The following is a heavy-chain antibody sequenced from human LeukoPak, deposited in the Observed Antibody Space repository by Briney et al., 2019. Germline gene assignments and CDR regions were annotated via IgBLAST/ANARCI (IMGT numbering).Heavy chain of an antibody. J-gene: IGHJ4*02. CDR3: ARGGGGIAVAGIDC. V-gene: IGHV3-33*01. Sequence: PGGSLRLSCAASGFTFSSYGMHWVRQAPGKGLEWVAVIWYDGSNKYYADSVKGRFTISRDNSKNTLYLQMNSLRAEDTAVYYCARGGGGIAVAGIDCWGQGTLVTVSS. CDR2: IWYDGSNK. D-gene: IGHD6-19*01. CDR1: GFTFSSYG.